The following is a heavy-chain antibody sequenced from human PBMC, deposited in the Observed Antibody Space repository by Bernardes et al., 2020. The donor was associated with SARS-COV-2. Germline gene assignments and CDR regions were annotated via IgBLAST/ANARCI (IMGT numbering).Heavy chain of an antibody. Sequence: GGSLRLSCAASGFTFTSGGMHWVRQAPGKGLEWVAVISADGRNTYYADSVKGRFTISRDNSKNTLFLQMNSLRPEDTAVYYCASTVTTDDYWGQGTLVTVSS. V-gene: IGHV3-30*03. CDR1: GFTFTSGG. J-gene: IGHJ4*02. CDR2: ISADGRNT. CDR3: ASTVTTDDY. D-gene: IGHD4-17*01.